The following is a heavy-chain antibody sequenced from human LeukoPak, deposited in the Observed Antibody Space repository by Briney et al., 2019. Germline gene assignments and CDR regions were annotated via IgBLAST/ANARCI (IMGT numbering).Heavy chain of an antibody. CDR2: IYHSGST. D-gene: IGHD3-10*01. CDR1: GGSISSGGYY. CDR3: ARVGVMVRGVISSYYYYYMDV. V-gene: IGHV4-30-2*01. J-gene: IGHJ6*03. Sequence: SETLSLTCTVSGGSISSGGYYWSWIRQPPGKGLEWIGYIYHSGSTYYNPSLKSRVTISVDRSKNQFSLKLSSVTAADTAVYYCARVGVMVRGVISSYYYYYMDVWGKGTTVTVSS.